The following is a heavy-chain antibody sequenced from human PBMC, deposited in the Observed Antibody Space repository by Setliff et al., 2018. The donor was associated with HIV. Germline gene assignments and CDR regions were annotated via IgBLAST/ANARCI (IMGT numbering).Heavy chain of an antibody. CDR1: GYTFLNYD. J-gene: IGHJ5*02. Sequence: ASVKVSCKASGYTFLNYDINWPRQAPGQGLEWMGRLTPHSGDTISADRFQGRLVMTTNTSTTTAFMELSSLRSDDTALYFCARGWGLWFGQLSILPLDPWGQGTLATVSS. D-gene: IGHD3-10*01. CDR2: LTPHSGDT. V-gene: IGHV1-8*01. CDR3: ARGWGLWFGQLSILPLDP.